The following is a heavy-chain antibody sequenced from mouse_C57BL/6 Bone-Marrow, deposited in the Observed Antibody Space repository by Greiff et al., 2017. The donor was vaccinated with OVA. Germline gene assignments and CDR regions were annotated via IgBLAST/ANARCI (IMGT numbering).Heavy chain of an antibody. V-gene: IGHV1-59*01. CDR2: IDPSDSYT. J-gene: IGHJ4*01. D-gene: IGHD3-1*01. CDR3: ARSRLSGAMDY. CDR1: GYTFTSYW. Sequence: VKLQQPGAELVRPGTSVKLSCKASGYTFTSYWMHWVKQRPGQGLEWIGVIDPSDSYTNYNQKFKGKATLTVDTSSSTAYMQLSSLTSEDSAVYYCARSRLSGAMDYWGQGTSVTVSS.